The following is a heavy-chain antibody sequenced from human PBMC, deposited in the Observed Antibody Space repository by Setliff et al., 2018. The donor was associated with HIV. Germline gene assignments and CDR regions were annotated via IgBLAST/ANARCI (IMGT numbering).Heavy chain of an antibody. CDR3: ATVSGYYWQYFDY. Sequence: SETLSLTCTVSGYSISSGYYWGWIRQPPGKGLEWIGHIYHSGSTSYNPSLKSRATISVDTSKNQFSLKLSSVTAADTAVYYCATVSGYYWQYFDYWGPGTLVTVSS. J-gene: IGHJ4*02. D-gene: IGHD3-22*01. CDR1: GYSISSGYY. CDR2: IYHSGST. V-gene: IGHV4-38-2*02.